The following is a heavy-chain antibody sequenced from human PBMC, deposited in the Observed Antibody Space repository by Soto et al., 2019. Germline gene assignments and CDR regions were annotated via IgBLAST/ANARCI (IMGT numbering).Heavy chain of an antibody. Sequence: ASVKVSCKASGYAFSGFYMHWVRQAPGQGLEWVGWINPNSGGTKSAEKFQGRVTMTRDTSISTAYMELSRLTSDDTAVYYCASAAVTGTAGLDFWGQGTQVTVSS. CDR1: GYAFSGFY. CDR3: ASAAVTGTAGLDF. J-gene: IGHJ4*02. D-gene: IGHD6-19*01. V-gene: IGHV1-2*02. CDR2: INPNSGGT.